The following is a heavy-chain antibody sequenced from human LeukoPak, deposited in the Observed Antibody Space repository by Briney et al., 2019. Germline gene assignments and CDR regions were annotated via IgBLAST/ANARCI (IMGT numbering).Heavy chain of an antibody. Sequence: SETLSLTCAVSGGSISSSNWWSWVRQPPGKGLEWIGEIYHSGSTNYNPSLKSRVTISVDKSKNQFSLKLSSVTAADTAVYYCARVSGYDFRSGYYEAGGFDPWGQGTLVTVSS. CDR3: ARVSGYDFRSGYYEAGGFDP. D-gene: IGHD3-3*01. CDR1: GGSISSSNW. J-gene: IGHJ5*02. CDR2: IYHSGST. V-gene: IGHV4-4*02.